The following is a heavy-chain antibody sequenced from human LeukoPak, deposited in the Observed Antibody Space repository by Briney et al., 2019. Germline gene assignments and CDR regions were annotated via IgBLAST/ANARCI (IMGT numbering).Heavy chain of an antibody. J-gene: IGHJ4*02. V-gene: IGHV3-48*04. CDR1: GFTFSDYS. CDR3: ARDFRYAFDN. Sequence: GGSLRLSCAASGFTFSDYSMNWVRQATGKGLEWISYIGISSGNTKYADSVKGRFTISGDSAKNSVYLQMNSLRVEDTAVYYCARDFRYAFDNWGQGTLVTVSS. CDR2: IGISSGNT. D-gene: IGHD5-12*01.